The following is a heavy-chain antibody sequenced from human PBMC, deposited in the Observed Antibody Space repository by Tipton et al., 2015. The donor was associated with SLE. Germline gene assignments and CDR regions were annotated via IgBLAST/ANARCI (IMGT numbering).Heavy chain of an antibody. Sequence: TLSLTCTVSGGYLSGHYWSWIRQPPEKGLEWIGYISDLGTTHYNPTLKNRVTISVDTSKNQFSLKLTSVTAADTAVYYCARDRPFYDAFFDIWGQGTMVTVSS. CDR3: ARDRPFYDAFFDI. CDR2: ISDLGTT. V-gene: IGHV4-59*11. CDR1: GGYLSGHY. D-gene: IGHD3-16*01. J-gene: IGHJ3*02.